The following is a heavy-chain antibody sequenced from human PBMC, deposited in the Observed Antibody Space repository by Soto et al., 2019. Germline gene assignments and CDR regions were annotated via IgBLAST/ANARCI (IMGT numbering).Heavy chain of an antibody. D-gene: IGHD6-13*01. Sequence: GESLKISCKVSGYSFTSYWIGWVRQMPGKGLEWMGIIYPGDSDTRYSPSFQGQVTISADKSISTAYLQWSSLKASDTAMYYCASSYSSPDNYYYYYGMDVWGQGTTVTVSS. CDR1: GYSFTSYW. J-gene: IGHJ6*02. V-gene: IGHV5-51*01. CDR2: IYPGDSDT. CDR3: ASSYSSPDNYYYYYGMDV.